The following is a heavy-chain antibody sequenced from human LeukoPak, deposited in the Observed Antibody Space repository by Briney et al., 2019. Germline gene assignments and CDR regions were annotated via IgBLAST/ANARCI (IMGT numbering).Heavy chain of an antibody. D-gene: IGHD2-21*02. Sequence: GGTLRLSCTASGFTFGDYAMSWVRQAPGKGLEGVGFIRSKAYGGTTEYAASVKGRFTISRDDSKSIAYLQMNSLKTEDTAVYYCTREADCGGDCFPWYFDLWGRGTLVTVSS. J-gene: IGHJ2*01. CDR3: TREADCGGDCFPWYFDL. V-gene: IGHV3-49*04. CDR1: GFTFGDYA. CDR2: IRSKAYGGTT.